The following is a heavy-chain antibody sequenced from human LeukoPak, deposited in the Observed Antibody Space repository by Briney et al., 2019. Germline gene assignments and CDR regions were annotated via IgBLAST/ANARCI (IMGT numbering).Heavy chain of an antibody. D-gene: IGHD3-10*01. CDR3: AKDLAVELLWFGESQNYYYYGMDV. J-gene: IGHJ6*02. Sequence: GGSLRLSCAASGFTFSNHAMMWVRQAPGRGLEWVSAISGGGVSTYYTDSVKGRFTISRDNSKNTLYLQMNSLRAEDTAVYYCAKDLAVELLWFGESQNYYYYGMDVWGQGTTVTVSS. CDR2: ISGGGVST. CDR1: GFTFSNHA. V-gene: IGHV3-23*01.